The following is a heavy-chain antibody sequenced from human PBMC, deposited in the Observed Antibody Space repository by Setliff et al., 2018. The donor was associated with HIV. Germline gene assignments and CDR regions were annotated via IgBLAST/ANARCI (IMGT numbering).Heavy chain of an antibody. D-gene: IGHD3-3*01. J-gene: IGHJ6*03. Sequence: GGSLRLSCAASGFTFSDFWMHWVRQAPGKGLEWVASVSPDGSRNYYVDSVKGRFTISRDNSKNTLYLQMNSLRAEDTAVYYCARDLGVGQDYYYYMDVWGKGTTVTVSS. CDR3: ARDLGVGQDYYYYMDV. CDR1: GFTFSDFW. CDR2: VSPDGSRN. V-gene: IGHV3-7*01.